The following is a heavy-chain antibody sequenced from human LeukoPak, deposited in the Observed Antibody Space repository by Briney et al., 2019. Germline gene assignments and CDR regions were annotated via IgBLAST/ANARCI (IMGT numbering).Heavy chain of an antibody. CDR2: IYYSGST. Sequence: KPSETLSLTCAVYGGSFSGYSWSWIRQPPGKGLEWIGYIYYSGSTNYNPSLKSRVTMSVDTSKNQFSLKLSSVTAADTAVYYCARGYCSGGSCYYFDYWGQGTLVTVSS. V-gene: IGHV4-59*12. J-gene: IGHJ4*02. D-gene: IGHD2-15*01. CDR3: ARGYCSGGSCYYFDY. CDR1: GGSFSGYS.